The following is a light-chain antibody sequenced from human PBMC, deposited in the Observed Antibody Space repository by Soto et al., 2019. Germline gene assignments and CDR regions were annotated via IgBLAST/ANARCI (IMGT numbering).Light chain of an antibody. Sequence: QSALTQPASVSGSPGQSITISCTGTSSDVGAYDYVSWYQQHPGKAPKLMIFEVNNWPSGVSNRFSGSKSGNTASLTISGLQVEDEADYYCSSYTTSITLVFGGGTKLTVL. J-gene: IGLJ3*02. V-gene: IGLV2-14*01. CDR3: SSYTTSITLV. CDR2: EVN. CDR1: SSDVGAYDY.